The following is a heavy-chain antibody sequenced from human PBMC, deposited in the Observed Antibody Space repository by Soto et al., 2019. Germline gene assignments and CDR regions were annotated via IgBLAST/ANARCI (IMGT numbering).Heavy chain of an antibody. CDR3: AALSNSARYIDF. D-gene: IGHD1-26*01. CDR1: GFTVSDNY. Sequence: GGSLRLSCAASGFTVSDNYMNWVRQAPGKGLEWVSVIYGGGTTDYADSAKGRFTISRDCSMNTLHLQMNSLRVEDTAVYYCAALSNSARYIDFWGRGTLVTVSS. V-gene: IGHV3-66*01. J-gene: IGHJ4*02. CDR2: IYGGGTT.